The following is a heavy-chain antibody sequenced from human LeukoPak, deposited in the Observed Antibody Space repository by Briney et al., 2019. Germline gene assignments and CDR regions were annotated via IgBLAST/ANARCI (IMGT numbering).Heavy chain of an antibody. D-gene: IGHD2-21*01. J-gene: IGHJ4*02. CDR3: ATDCGGDCYFDY. CDR1: GGTFSSYA. Sequence: ASVKVSCKASGGTFSSYAISWVRQAPGQGLEWMGWINPNSGGTNYAQKFQGRVTMTRDTSIGTAYMELSRLRSDDTAVYYCATDCGGDCYFDYWGQGTLVTVSS. V-gene: IGHV1-2*02. CDR2: INPNSGGT.